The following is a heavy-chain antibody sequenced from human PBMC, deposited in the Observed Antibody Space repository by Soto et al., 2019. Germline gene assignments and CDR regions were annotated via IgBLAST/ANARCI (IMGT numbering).Heavy chain of an antibody. Sequence: GASVKVSCKASGYTFTSYYMHWVRQAPGQGLEWMGIINPSGGSTSYAQKFQGRVTMTRDTSTSTVYMELSSLRSEGTAVYYCARAVAAAGTDYYYYGMDVWGQGTTVTVSS. V-gene: IGHV1-46*01. D-gene: IGHD6-13*01. CDR2: INPSGGST. CDR3: ARAVAAAGTDYYYYGMDV. CDR1: GYTFTSYY. J-gene: IGHJ6*02.